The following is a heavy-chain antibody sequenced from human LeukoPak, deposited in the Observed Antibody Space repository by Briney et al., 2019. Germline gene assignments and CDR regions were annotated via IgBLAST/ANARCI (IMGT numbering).Heavy chain of an antibody. V-gene: IGHV1-2*02. J-gene: IGHJ5*02. CDR1: GYTFTGYY. CDR3: ARGSGLRYFDWISENWFDP. D-gene: IGHD3-9*01. CDR2: INPNSGGT. Sequence: GASVKVSCKASGYTFTGYYMHWVRPAPGQGLEWMGWINPNSGGTNYAQKFQGRVTMTRDTSISTAYMELSRLRSDDTAVYYCARGSGLRYFDWISENWFDPWGQGTLVTVSS.